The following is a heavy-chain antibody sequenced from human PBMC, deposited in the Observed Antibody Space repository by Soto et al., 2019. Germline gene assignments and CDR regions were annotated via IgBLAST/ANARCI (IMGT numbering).Heavy chain of an antibody. CDR3: AAGEASSRNLAPYYLDF. CDR1: GGSMRNYF. CDR2: IHYSGTT. V-gene: IGHV4-59*01. Sequence: SETLSLTCTVSGGSMRNYFWTWIREPPVKGLEWIGYIHYSGTTSFFPSYNPSLRSRVTISEDTSKNQFSLKLLSVTTAATAVYFCAAGEASSRNLAPYYLDFWGQGTLVTVSS. J-gene: IGHJ4*02. D-gene: IGHD6-13*01.